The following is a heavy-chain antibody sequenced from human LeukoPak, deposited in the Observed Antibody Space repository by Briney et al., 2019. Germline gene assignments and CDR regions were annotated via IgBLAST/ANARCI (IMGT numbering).Heavy chain of an antibody. J-gene: IGHJ4*02. CDR2: ISYSGST. CDR3: ARGRKGEPRDFDY. Sequence: KPSETLSLTCTVSDXSISGYYWSWVRQAPGNGLESIGYISYSGSTKYNPSLKSRVTISVDLSKNQFSLKLSSVTAADTAVYYCARGRKGEPRDFDYWGQGTLITVSS. CDR1: DXSISGYY. D-gene: IGHD3-16*01. V-gene: IGHV4-59*01.